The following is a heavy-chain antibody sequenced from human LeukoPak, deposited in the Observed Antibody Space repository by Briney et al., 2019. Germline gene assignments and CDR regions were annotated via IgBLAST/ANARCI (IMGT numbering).Heavy chain of an antibody. CDR3: TTGGRGSYSYYFDY. V-gene: IGHV3-15*01. D-gene: IGHD1-26*01. Sequence: YPGGSLRLSCAASGFTFSNAWMSWVRQAPGKGLEWVGRIKSKTDGGTTDYAAPVKGRFTISRDDSKITLYLQMNSLKTEDTAVYYCTTGGRGSYSYYFDYWGQGTLVTVSS. J-gene: IGHJ4*02. CDR1: GFTFSNAW. CDR2: IKSKTDGGTT.